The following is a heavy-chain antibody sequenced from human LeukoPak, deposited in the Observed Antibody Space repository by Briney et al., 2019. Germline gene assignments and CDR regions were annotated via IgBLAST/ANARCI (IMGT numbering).Heavy chain of an antibody. CDR2: IYYNGST. D-gene: IGHD6-13*01. Sequence: PSETLSLTCTVSGGSISSHYWSWIRQPPGKGLEWIGYIYYNGSTNYNPSLKSRVTISVDTSKNQFSLKLSSVTAADTAMYYCARVLYSSSGIDYWGQGTLVTVSS. V-gene: IGHV4-59*11. CDR1: GGSISSHY. CDR3: ARVLYSSSGIDY. J-gene: IGHJ4*02.